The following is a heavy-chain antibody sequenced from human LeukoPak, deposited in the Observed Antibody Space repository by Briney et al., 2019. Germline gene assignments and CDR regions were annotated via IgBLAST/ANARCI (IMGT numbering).Heavy chain of an antibody. V-gene: IGHV3-30*02. CDR3: AKVGDGSGSYSDY. J-gene: IGHJ4*02. CDR2: IRYDGSNK. D-gene: IGHD3-10*01. CDR1: GFTFSSYG. Sequence: PGGPLRLSCAASGFTFSSYGMHWVRQAPGKGLEWVAFIRYDGSNKYYADSVKGRSTISRDNSKNTLYLQMNSLRAEDTAVYYCAKVGDGSGSYSDYWGQGTLVTVSS.